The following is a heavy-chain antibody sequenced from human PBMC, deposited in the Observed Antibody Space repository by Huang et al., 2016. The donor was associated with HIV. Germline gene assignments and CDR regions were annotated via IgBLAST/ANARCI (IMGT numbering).Heavy chain of an antibody. V-gene: IGHV1-8*01. Sequence: QIQLAQSGAEVKKPGASVKVSCKASGYTFTNYDINWVRQASGQGLEWMGGRNPKSGKVGYTKKIQGRVAMLRNSSINTSYLEVTSLTSEDTAVYYCARGFGINYNHEAFDVWGQGTMVTVSS. J-gene: IGHJ3*01. CDR3: ARGFGINYNHEAFDV. D-gene: IGHD3-10*01. CDR1: GYTFTNYD. CDR2: RNPKSGKV.